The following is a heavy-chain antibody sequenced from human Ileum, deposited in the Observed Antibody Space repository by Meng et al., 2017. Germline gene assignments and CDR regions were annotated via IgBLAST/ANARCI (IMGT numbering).Heavy chain of an antibody. Sequence: SETLSLTCTVSGGSISSSSYYWGWIRQPPGKGLEWIGSIYYSGSTYYNPSLKSRVTISVDTSKNQFSLKLSSVTAADTAVYYCARAIGRDSSRGGLYYYYGMDVWGQGTTVTVSS. V-gene: IGHV4-39*07. J-gene: IGHJ6*02. D-gene: IGHD6-13*01. CDR1: GGSISSSSYY. CDR2: IYYSGST. CDR3: ARAIGRDSSRGGLYYYYGMDV.